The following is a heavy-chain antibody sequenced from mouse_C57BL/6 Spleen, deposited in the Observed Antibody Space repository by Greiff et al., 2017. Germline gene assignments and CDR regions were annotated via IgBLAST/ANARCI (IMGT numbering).Heavy chain of an antibody. CDR3: ARGINYEYDGDWYFDV. Sequence: QVQLQQSDAELVKPGASVKISCKVSGYTFTDHTLHWMKQRPGQGLEWIGVIYPRGGSTKYNEKFKGKATLTADKSSSTAYMQLHSLTSEDAAVYFCARGINYEYDGDWYFDVWGTGTTVTVS. V-gene: IGHV1-78*01. CDR2: IYPRGGST. J-gene: IGHJ1*03. D-gene: IGHD2-4*01. CDR1: GYTFTDHT.